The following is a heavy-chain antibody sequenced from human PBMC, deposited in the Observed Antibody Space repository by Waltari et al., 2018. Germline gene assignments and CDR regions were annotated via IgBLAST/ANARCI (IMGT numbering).Heavy chain of an antibody. Sequence: QVQLQQWGAGLLKPSETLSLTCAVYGGSFSGYYWSWIRQPPGKGLEWIGEINHSGSTNYNPSLKSRVTISVETSKNQFSLKLSSVTAADTAVYYCARRKNYDFWSGYSWFDPWGQGTLVTVSS. CDR3: ARRKNYDFWSGYSWFDP. CDR1: GGSFSGYY. CDR2: INHSGST. J-gene: IGHJ5*02. V-gene: IGHV4-34*01. D-gene: IGHD3-3*01.